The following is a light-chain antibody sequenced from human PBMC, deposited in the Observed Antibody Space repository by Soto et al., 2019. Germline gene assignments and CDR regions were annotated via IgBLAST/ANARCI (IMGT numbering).Light chain of an antibody. Sequence: IRLPLSSSAPCESVDAKATITCWASQGIRNDLGWYQQKPGKAPKRLIYAASSLQSGVPSRFSGSGSGTDFTLTISRLQPEDFAAYYCQQCSSTPRTFGRGTKVDIK. CDR3: QQCSSTPRT. J-gene: IGKJ1*01. CDR1: QGIRND. V-gene: IGKV1-17*01. CDR2: AAS.